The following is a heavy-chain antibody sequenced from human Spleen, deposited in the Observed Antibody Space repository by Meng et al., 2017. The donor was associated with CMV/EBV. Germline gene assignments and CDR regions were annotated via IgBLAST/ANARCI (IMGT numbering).Heavy chain of an antibody. V-gene: IGHV3-33*01. CDR1: GFTFSSYG. CDR2: IWYDGSNK. Sequence: GGSLRLSCAASGFTFSSYGMHWVRQAPGKGLEWVAVIWYDGSNKYYADSVKGRFTISRDNSKNTLYLQMNSLRAEDTAVYYCARDRTRYYYGMDVWGQGTAVTVS. CDR3: ARDRTRYYYGMDV. J-gene: IGHJ6*02.